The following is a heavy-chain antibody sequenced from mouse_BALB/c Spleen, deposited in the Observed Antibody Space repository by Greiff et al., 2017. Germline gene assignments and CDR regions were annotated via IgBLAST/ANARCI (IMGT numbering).Heavy chain of an antibody. J-gene: IGHJ3*01. CDR3: ARDDYDGGPWFAY. CDR2: IWGDGST. D-gene: IGHD2-4*01. CDR1: GFSLTGYG. Sequence: VQGVESGPGLVAPSQSLSITCTVSGFSLTGYGVNWVRQPPGKGLEWLGMIWGDGSTDYNSALKSRLSISKDNSKSQVFLKMNSLQTDDTARYYCARDDYDGGPWFAYWGQGTLVTVSA. V-gene: IGHV2-6-7*01.